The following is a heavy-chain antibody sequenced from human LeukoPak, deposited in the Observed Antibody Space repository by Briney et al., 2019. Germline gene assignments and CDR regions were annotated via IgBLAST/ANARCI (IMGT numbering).Heavy chain of an antibody. CDR3: APRVVGSAPFDY. J-gene: IGHJ4*02. CDR1: GFTFSSYG. CDR2: LSGSGGST. V-gene: IGHV3-23*01. Sequence: GGSLRLSCAASGFTFSSYGMSWVRQAPGKGLEWVSGLSGSGGSTYYADSVKGRFTISRDNSKNTLYLQMNSLRAEDTAVYYCAPRVVGSAPFDYWGQGTLVTVSS. D-gene: IGHD2-15*01.